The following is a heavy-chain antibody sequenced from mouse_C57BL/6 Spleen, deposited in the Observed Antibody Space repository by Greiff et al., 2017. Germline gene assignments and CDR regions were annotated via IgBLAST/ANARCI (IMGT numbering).Heavy chain of an antibody. CDR3: ARHYGSGSGWYFDD. J-gene: IGHJ1*03. Sequence: VQLQQSGPVLVKPGASVKMSCKASGYTFTDYYMNWVKQSHGKSLEWIGVINPYNGGTSYNQKFKGKATLTVDKSSSTAYMELNSLTSEDSAVYYCARHYGSGSGWYFDDWGTGTTVTVSS. CDR2: INPYNGGT. V-gene: IGHV1-19*01. D-gene: IGHD1-1*01. CDR1: GYTFTDYY.